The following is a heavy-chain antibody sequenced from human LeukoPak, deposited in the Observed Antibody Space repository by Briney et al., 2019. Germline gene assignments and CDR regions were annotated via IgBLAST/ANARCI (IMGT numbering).Heavy chain of an antibody. CDR2: IATIGIT. CDR3: ARDGCGGSCFHYYYYYMDV. D-gene: IGHD2-15*01. CDR1: SGSISSSNYY. J-gene: IGHJ6*03. Sequence: PSETLSLTCTVSSGSISSSNYYWSWIRQPAGGGLEWIGRIATIGITNYNPSLISRVTISIDTSKNQFSLKLSSVTAADTAVYYCARDGCGGSCFHYYYYYMDVWGKGTTVTISS. V-gene: IGHV4-61*02.